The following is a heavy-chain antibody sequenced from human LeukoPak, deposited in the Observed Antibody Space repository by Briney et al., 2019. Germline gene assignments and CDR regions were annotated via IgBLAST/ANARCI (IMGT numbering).Heavy chain of an antibody. D-gene: IGHD2-2*01. CDR3: ARGTPYCSSTSCYSAEFDY. CDR1: GYTFTSYD. Sequence: ASVKVPCKASGYTFTSYDFNWVRQATGQGLEWMGWMNPNSGNTGYAQKFQGRVTMTRNTSISTAYMELSSLRSEDTAVYYCARGTPYCSSTSCYSAEFDYWGQGTLVTVSS. V-gene: IGHV1-8*01. CDR2: MNPNSGNT. J-gene: IGHJ4*02.